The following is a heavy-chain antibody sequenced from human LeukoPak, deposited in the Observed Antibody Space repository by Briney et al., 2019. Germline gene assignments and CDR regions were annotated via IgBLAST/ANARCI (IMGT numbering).Heavy chain of an antibody. D-gene: IGHD5/OR15-5a*01. Sequence: GGSLRLSCAASGFTSSGYAMHWVRQAPGKGLEWVAAIWSDGSNKYYVDSVKGRFTISRDNSKNTLYLQMNSLRAEDTALYCCARDKGRASVYGMDVWGQGTTVTVSS. CDR2: IWSDGSNK. CDR1: GFTSSGYA. CDR3: ARDKGRASVYGMDV. V-gene: IGHV3-33*01. J-gene: IGHJ6*02.